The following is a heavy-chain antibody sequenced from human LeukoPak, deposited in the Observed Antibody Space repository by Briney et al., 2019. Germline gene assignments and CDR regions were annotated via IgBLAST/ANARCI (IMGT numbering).Heavy chain of an antibody. Sequence: GGSLRLSCAVSKYTVSSTYMSWVRQAPGRGLEWVSVISGGGSTYYADSVKGRFTISRDNSKNTLYLQMNSLRAEDTAVYYCAKDGGYSGSYFYFDYWGQGTLVTVSS. J-gene: IGHJ4*02. CDR2: ISGGGST. V-gene: IGHV3-66*01. CDR1: KYTVSSTY. CDR3: AKDGGYSGSYFYFDY. D-gene: IGHD1-26*01.